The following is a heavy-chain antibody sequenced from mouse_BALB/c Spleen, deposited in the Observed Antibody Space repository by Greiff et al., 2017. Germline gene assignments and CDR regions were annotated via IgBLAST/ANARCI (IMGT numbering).Heavy chain of an antibody. CDR2: ISYSGST. CDR3: ARYRGIDIGGYFYWYFDV. J-gene: IGHJ1*01. CDR1: GDSITSGY. D-gene: IGHD2-3*01. Sequence: EVKLQESGPSLVKPSQTLSLTCSVTGDSITSGYWNWIRKFPGNKLEYMGYISYSGSTYYNPSLKSRISITRDTSKNQYYLQLNSVTTEDTATYYCARYRGIDIGGYFYWYFDVWGAGTTVTVSS. V-gene: IGHV3-8*02.